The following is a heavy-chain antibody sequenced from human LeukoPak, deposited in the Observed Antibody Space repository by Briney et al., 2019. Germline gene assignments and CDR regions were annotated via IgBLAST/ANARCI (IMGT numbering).Heavy chain of an antibody. CDR3: ARGGAGYCSSTSCYWFDP. D-gene: IGHD2-2*01. Sequence: SETLSLTCAVYGGSFSGYYCSWIRQPPGKGLEWIGEINHSGSTNYNPSLKSRVTISVDTSKNQFSLKLSSVTAADTAVYYCARGGAGYCSSTSCYWFDPWGQGNLVTVSS. CDR1: GGSFSGYY. CDR2: INHSGST. V-gene: IGHV4-34*01. J-gene: IGHJ5*02.